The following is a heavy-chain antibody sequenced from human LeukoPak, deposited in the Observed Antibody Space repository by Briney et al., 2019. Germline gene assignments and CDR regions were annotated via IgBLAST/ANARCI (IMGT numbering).Heavy chain of an antibody. CDR2: ISANNGYT. CDR1: GYSCSNYG. V-gene: IGHV1-18*01. Sequence: SEKVSCKASGYSCSNYGISWVRHAPGQGLEWVGWISANNGYTNYAQQLHNRVTMITEASTSTAYMELRRLTPDDTAGDYCARGSNRIGDRLDYWGQGTLVTASA. CDR3: ARGSNRIGDRLDY. D-gene: IGHD1-14*01. J-gene: IGHJ4*02.